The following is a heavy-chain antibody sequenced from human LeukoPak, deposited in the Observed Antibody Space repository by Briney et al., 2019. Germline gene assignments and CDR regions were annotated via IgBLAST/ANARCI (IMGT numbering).Heavy chain of an antibody. V-gene: IGHV4-59*01. CDR1: GGSISSYY. J-gene: IGHJ6*04. D-gene: IGHD2-15*01. CDR3: ARAPRSIGYYGMDV. Sequence: SETLSLTCTVSGGSISSYYWSWIRQPPGKRLEWIGYIYYSGSTNYNPSLKSRVTISVDTSKNQFSLKLSSVTAADTAVYYCARAPRSIGYYGMDVWGKGTTVTVSS. CDR2: IYYSGST.